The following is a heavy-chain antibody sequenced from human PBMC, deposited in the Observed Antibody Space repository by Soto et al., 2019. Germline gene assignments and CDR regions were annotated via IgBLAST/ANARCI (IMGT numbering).Heavy chain of an antibody. CDR3: ARTYRSSWSPFDY. J-gene: IGHJ4*02. D-gene: IGHD6-13*01. CDR2: INQSGST. CDR1: GGSFSGYY. Sequence: QVQLQQWGAGLLKPSETLSLTCAVYGGSFSGYYWSWIRQPPGKGLEWIGEINQSGSTNYNPSLKIRVTLSVDTSKNQFPLKLSSVTAADTAVYYCARTYRSSWSPFDYWGQGTLVTVSS. V-gene: IGHV4-34*01.